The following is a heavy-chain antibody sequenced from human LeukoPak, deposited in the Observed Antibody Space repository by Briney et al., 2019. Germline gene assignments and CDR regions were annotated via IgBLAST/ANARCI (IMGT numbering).Heavy chain of an antibody. CDR1: GYTFTGYY. Sequence: GASVKVSCKASGYTFTGYYMHWVRQAPGQGLEWMGWINPNSGGTNYAQKFQGRVTMTRDTSISTAYMELSRLRSDDTAVYYCASTDPGIAAAGTTRFDYWGQGTLVTVSS. CDR2: INPNSGGT. J-gene: IGHJ4*02. CDR3: ASTDPGIAAAGTTRFDY. D-gene: IGHD6-13*01. V-gene: IGHV1-2*02.